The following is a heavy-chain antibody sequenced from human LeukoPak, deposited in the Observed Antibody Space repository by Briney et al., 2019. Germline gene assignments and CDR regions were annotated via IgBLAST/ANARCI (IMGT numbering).Heavy chain of an antibody. V-gene: IGHV1-69*04. Sequence: GASVQVSCKASGGTFSSYAITWVRQAPGQGLEWMGRIIPILGIATYAQNFQGRVTITADKSTSTAYMELSSLRSEDTAVYYCARDLVVSCSSTSCSVAPSDFWGQGTLVTVSS. CDR3: ARDLVVSCSSTSCSVAPSDF. CDR1: GGTFSSYA. J-gene: IGHJ4*02. D-gene: IGHD2-2*01. CDR2: IIPILGIA.